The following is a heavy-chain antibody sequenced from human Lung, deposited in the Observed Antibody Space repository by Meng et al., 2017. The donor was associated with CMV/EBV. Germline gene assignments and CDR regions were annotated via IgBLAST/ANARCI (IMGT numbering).Heavy chain of an antibody. D-gene: IGHD3-10*01. J-gene: IGHJ4*02. Sequence: QVQLRESGPGLVKPSQSLSLTCSVSGGYLSDGGYYWSWFRQAPGEGLEWIGYIYASRSAYYHPSLKSPVVLSVEPAKNQFSLKLSSLTVANTAIYYCARALIFFRGCAGLDWGQGALVTVSS. CDR1: GGYLSDGGYY. CDR2: IYASRSA. V-gene: IGHV4-30-4*01. CDR3: ARALIFFRGCAGLD.